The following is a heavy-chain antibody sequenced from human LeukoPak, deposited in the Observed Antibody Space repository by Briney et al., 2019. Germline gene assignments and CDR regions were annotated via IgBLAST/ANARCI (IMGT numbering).Heavy chain of an antibody. J-gene: IGHJ4*01. CDR2: INPNGGST. Sequence: RASVKVSCKASGYTFTNYHMHWVRQAPGQGLEWMGIINPNGGSTGYAQKFQGRVTMTRDTSTNTVYMELSSLRSEDTAVYYCARSTDYGDYYFDYWGQGTLVTVSS. CDR3: ARSTDYGDYYFDY. V-gene: IGHV1-46*01. D-gene: IGHD4-17*01. CDR1: GYTFTNYH.